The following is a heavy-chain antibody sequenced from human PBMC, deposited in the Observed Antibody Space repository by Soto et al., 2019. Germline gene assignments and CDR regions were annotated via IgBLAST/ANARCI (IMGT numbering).Heavy chain of an antibody. V-gene: IGHV3-48*01. Sequence: GGSLRLSCAASGFTFSIYSMNWVRQAPGKGLEWVSYISSSSSTMYYADSVKGRFTISRDNAKNLLYLQMNSLRAEDTAVYYCARPQAYNWFDPWGQGTLVTISS. CDR2: ISSSSSTM. CDR1: GFTFSIYS. CDR3: ARPQAYNWFDP. J-gene: IGHJ5*02.